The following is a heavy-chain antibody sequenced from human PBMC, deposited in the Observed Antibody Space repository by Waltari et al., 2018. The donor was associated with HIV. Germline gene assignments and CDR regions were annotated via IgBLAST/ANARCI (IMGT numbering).Heavy chain of an antibody. Sequence: EVQLVESVGDRVTPGKSLRISCATSGFCFTSYRISWGRQAPGKGPEWVSSISSSGNFKHYADSVKGRFIISRDNAENSLDLQMNGLRAEDTAIYYCARDSRGSTWSLNWFDPWGQGTLVTVSS. J-gene: IGHJ5*02. D-gene: IGHD6-6*01. CDR1: GFCFTSYR. CDR2: ISSSGNFK. CDR3: ARDSRGSTWSLNWFDP. V-gene: IGHV3-21*02.